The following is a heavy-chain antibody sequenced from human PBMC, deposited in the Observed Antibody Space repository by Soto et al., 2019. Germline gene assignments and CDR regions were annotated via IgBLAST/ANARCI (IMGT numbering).Heavy chain of an antibody. D-gene: IGHD3-22*01. Sequence: SETLSLTCTVSGGSISSGGYYWSWIRQHPGKGLEWIGYIYYSGSTYYNPSLKSRVTISVDTSKNQFSLKLSSVTAADTAVYYCARVDYYYASSAPGGYFDYWGQGTLVTVSS. CDR3: ARVDYYYASSAPGGYFDY. CDR1: GGSISSGGYY. V-gene: IGHV4-31*03. J-gene: IGHJ4*02. CDR2: IYYSGST.